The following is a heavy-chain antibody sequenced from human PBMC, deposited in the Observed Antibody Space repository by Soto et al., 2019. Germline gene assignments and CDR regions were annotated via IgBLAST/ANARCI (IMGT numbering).Heavy chain of an antibody. CDR1: GGSISSGGYS. Sequence: QLQLQESGSGLVKPSQTLSLTCAVSGGSISSGGYSWSWIRQPPGKGLEWIGYIYESGSTYYNPSLKSRVTLSVDRSKNQFSLKLSSVPAAATAVYYCARAHYGDYGYGMDVWGQGTTVTVSS. CDR3: ARAHYGDYGYGMDV. V-gene: IGHV4-30-2*01. D-gene: IGHD4-17*01. CDR2: IYESGST. J-gene: IGHJ6*02.